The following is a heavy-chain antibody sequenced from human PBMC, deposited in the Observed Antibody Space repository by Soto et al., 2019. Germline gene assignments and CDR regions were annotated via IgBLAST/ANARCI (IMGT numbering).Heavy chain of an antibody. CDR2: INPNSDGT. CDR3: ARGELELRTHWYFDL. D-gene: IGHD1-7*01. Sequence: ASVKVSCKASGYTFTGYYMHWVRQAPGQGLEWMGWINPNSDGTNYAQKFQGWVTMTRDTSISTAYMELSRLRSDDTAVYYCARGELELRTHWYFDLWGRGTLVTVSS. J-gene: IGHJ2*01. V-gene: IGHV1-2*04. CDR1: GYTFTGYY.